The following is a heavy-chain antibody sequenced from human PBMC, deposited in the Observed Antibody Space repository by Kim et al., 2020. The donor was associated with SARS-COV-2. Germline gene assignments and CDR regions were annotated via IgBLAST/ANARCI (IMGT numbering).Heavy chain of an antibody. CDR2: ISARGTGR. V-gene: IGHV3-48*03. CDR1: GFTFSSYE. CDR3: AREVATTPDAFDI. Sequence: GGSLRLSCAVSGFTFSSYEMNWVRQGPGDVWAWVSCISARGTGRQYADSVKGRFTISRDNAKNSLYLQMNSLRAEDTAFYYCAREVATTPDAFDIWGQGTLVTVSS. J-gene: IGHJ3*02. D-gene: IGHD5-12*01.